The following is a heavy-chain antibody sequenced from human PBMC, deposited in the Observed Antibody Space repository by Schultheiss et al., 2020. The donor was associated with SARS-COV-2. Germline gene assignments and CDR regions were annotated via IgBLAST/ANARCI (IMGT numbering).Heavy chain of an antibody. CDR3: ARESVAVAGLSFYYGMDV. D-gene: IGHD6-19*01. CDR2: MNPNSGNT. V-gene: IGHV1-8*02. Sequence: ASVKVSCKASGGTFSSYAINWVRQATGQGLEWMGWMNPNSGNTGYAQKFQGRVTMTRNTSISTAYMELSSLRSEDTAVYYCARESVAVAGLSFYYGMDVWGQGTTVTVSS. CDR1: GGTFSSYA. J-gene: IGHJ6*02.